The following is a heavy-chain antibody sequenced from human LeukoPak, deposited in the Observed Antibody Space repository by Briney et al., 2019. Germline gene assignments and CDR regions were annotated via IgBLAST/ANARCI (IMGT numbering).Heavy chain of an antibody. J-gene: IGHJ6*02. CDR2: IWYDGSNK. CDR1: GFTFSSYG. CDR3: ARDLSDTAMAGLYYYYGMDV. V-gene: IGHV3-33*01. D-gene: IGHD5-18*01. Sequence: PGGSLRLSCAASGFTFSSYGMHWVRQAPGKGLEWVAVIWYDGSNKYYADSVKGRFTISRDNSKNTLYLQMNSLRAEDTAVYYCARDLSDTAMAGLYYYYGMDVWGQGTTVTVSS.